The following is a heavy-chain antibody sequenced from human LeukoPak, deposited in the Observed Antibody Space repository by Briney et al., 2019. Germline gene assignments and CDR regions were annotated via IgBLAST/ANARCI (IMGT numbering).Heavy chain of an antibody. V-gene: IGHV4-59*01. Sequence: PSETLSLTCTVSGGSISGYYWSWIRQPPGEGLQWIGYVYNGGITDYNPSLRGRVGISVDMSKNQISLRLTSATAADTAVYYCARYRAFDIWGRGTLVTVSS. J-gene: IGHJ3*02. CDR2: VYNGGIT. CDR1: GGSISGYY. CDR3: ARYRAFDI.